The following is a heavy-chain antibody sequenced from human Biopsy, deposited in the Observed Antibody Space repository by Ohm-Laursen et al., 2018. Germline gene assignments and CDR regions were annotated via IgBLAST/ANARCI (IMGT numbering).Heavy chain of an antibody. CDR1: GFTFSSYG. J-gene: IGHJ6*02. CDR3: ARDRYYGSESYYSHYNMDV. V-gene: IGHV3-33*01. D-gene: IGHD3-10*01. Sequence: SLRLSCTASGFTFSSYGMHWVRQAPGKGLEWVAVIWYDGSNKYSADSVKGRFSISRDNSKNTVYLQMNSLRAADTAVYYCARDRYYGSESYYSHYNMDVWGQGTTVSVSS. CDR2: IWYDGSNK.